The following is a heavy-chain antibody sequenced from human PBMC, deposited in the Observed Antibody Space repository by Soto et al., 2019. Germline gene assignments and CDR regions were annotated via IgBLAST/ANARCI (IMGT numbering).Heavy chain of an antibody. Sequence: PSQTLSLTCAISGDSVPSNSTAWNWIRQSPSRGLEWLGRTYYRSKWYNDYAVSVKSRITINPDTSKNQFSLKLNSVTPEDTAVYYCARDFRDEQLVQDYYYYGMDVWGQGTTVTVSS. V-gene: IGHV6-1*01. CDR3: ARDFRDEQLVQDYYYYGMDV. CDR1: GDSVPSNSTA. CDR2: TYYRSKWYN. J-gene: IGHJ6*02. D-gene: IGHD6-13*01.